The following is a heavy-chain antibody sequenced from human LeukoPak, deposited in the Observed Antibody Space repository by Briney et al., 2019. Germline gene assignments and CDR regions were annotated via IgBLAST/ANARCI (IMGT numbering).Heavy chain of an antibody. CDR2: IRNKANSYTI. V-gene: IGHV3-72*01. Sequence: GGSLRLSCAASGFIFSDHYMDWVRQAPGKGLEWVGRIRNKANSYTIEYAASVKGRFTISRDDSKNSRYLKMNSLKIEDTAVYYCASSRIYSSSWFLSYWGQGTLVTVSS. CDR3: ASSRIYSSSWFLSY. J-gene: IGHJ4*02. D-gene: IGHD6-13*01. CDR1: GFIFSDHY.